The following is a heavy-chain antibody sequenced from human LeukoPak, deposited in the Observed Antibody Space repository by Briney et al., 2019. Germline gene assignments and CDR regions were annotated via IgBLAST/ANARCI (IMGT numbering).Heavy chain of an antibody. Sequence: PSETLSLTCTVSGGSISSYYWSWIRQPPGKGLEWIGYIYYSGSTNYNPSLKSRVTISVDTSKNQFSLKLSSVTAADTAVYYCARGYYDFLSGYLEYYFDYWGQGTLVTVSS. D-gene: IGHD3-3*01. J-gene: IGHJ4*02. CDR3: ARGYYDFLSGYLEYYFDY. CDR1: GGSISSYY. CDR2: IYYSGST. V-gene: IGHV4-59*01.